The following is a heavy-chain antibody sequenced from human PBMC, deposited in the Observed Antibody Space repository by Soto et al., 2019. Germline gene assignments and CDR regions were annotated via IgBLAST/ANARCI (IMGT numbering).Heavy chain of an antibody. V-gene: IGHV3-11*01. CDR3: ARDLDEWLRFSWAYDY. D-gene: IGHD5-12*01. J-gene: IGHJ4*02. Sequence: GGSLRLSCAASGFTFSDYYMSWIRQAPGKGLEWVSYISSSGSTIYYADSVKGRFTISRDNAKNSLYLQMNSLRAEDTAVYYCARDLDEWLRFSWAYDYWGQGTLVTVSS. CDR1: GFTFSDYY. CDR2: ISSSGSTI.